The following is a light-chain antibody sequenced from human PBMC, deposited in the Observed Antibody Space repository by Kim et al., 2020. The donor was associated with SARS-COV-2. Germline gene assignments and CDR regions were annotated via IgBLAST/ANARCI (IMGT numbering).Light chain of an antibody. Sequence: IVMTQSPDSLAVSLGERASINCQSSQTVLYSSNNKNYLAWYQQKPGQPPKLLIYCASTRESGVPDRFSGSRSGTDFTLTISSLQAEDVAVYYCQQYYSSPGTFGQGTKLGI. J-gene: IGKJ2*02. V-gene: IGKV4-1*01. CDR1: QTVLYSSNNKNY. CDR3: QQYYSSPGT. CDR2: CAS.